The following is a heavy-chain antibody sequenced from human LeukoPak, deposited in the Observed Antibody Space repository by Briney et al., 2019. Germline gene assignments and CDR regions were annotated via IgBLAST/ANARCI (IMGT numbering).Heavy chain of an antibody. Sequence: SVKVSCKASGGTFSSYTISWVRQAPGQGLEWMGRIIPILGIANYAQKFQGRVTITADKYTSTAYMELMSLRSEDTAVYYCARDEGSYHGDYFDYWGQGTLVTVSS. CDR2: IIPILGIA. J-gene: IGHJ4*02. D-gene: IGHD1-26*01. V-gene: IGHV1-69*04. CDR3: ARDEGSYHGDYFDY. CDR1: GGTFSSYT.